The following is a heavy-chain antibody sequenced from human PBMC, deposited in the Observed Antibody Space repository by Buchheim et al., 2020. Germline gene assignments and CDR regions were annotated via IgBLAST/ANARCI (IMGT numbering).Heavy chain of an antibody. V-gene: IGHV4-59*01. CDR2: IYYSGST. Sequence: QVQLQESGPGLVKPSETLSLTCTVSGGSISSYYWSWIRQPPGKGLEWIGYIYYSGSTNYNPSLKSRVTISVDTSKNQFSLKLSSVTAADTAVYYCARDLLYCSSTSCSTAEDYGMDVWGQGTT. CDR3: ARDLLYCSSTSCSTAEDYGMDV. J-gene: IGHJ6*02. D-gene: IGHD2-2*01. CDR1: GGSISSYY.